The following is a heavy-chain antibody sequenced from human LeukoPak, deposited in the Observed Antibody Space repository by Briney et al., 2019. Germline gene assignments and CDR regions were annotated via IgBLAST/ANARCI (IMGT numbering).Heavy chain of an antibody. CDR3: ARDGSIAAAVFDY. V-gene: IGHV3-7*01. Sequence: PGESLRLSCAASGFTFSSYMMTWVRQAPGKGLEWVANIKQDGSEKYYVDSVKGRFTISRDNAKNSLYLQMNSLRAEDTAVYYCARDGSIAAAVFDYWGQGTLVTVSS. J-gene: IGHJ4*02. CDR1: GFTFSSYM. D-gene: IGHD6-13*01. CDR2: IKQDGSEK.